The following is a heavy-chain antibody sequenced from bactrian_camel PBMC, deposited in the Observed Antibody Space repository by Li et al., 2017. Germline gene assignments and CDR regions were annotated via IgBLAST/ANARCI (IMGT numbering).Heavy chain of an antibody. D-gene: IGHD3*01. CDR3: AAEDQAPWDMGWMCNYNS. J-gene: IGHJ4*01. Sequence: HVQLVESGGGSVRAGTSLTLTCVTSGYTYRSICMAWFRQAPGSQRETVATVDSNGVTKVAGSVKGRFTLSKDNAKNTLYLRMDNLKPEDTALYTCAAEDQAPWDMGWMCNYNSWGRGTQVTVS. CDR2: VDSNGVT. V-gene: IGHV3S53*01. CDR1: GYTYRSIC.